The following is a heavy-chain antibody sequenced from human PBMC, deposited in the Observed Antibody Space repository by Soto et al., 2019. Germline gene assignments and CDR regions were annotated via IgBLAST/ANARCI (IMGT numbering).Heavy chain of an antibody. Sequence: GGSLRLSCAASGFTFSSYAMHWVRQAPGKGLEWVAVISYDGSNKYYADSVRGRFTISRDNSKNTLYLQMNSLRAEDTAVYYCARDSWTYYYDSSGYPFDYWGQGTLVTVSS. CDR1: GFTFSSYA. D-gene: IGHD3-22*01. CDR3: ARDSWTYYYDSSGYPFDY. J-gene: IGHJ4*02. CDR2: ISYDGSNK. V-gene: IGHV3-30-3*01.